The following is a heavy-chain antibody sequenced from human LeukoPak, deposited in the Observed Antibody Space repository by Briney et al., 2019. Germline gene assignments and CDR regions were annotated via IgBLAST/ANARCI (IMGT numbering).Heavy chain of an antibody. CDR3: ARDNAIFGVVTPFDY. Sequence: GGSLRLSCAASGFTFSSYEMNWVRQAPGKGLEWVSYISSSGSTRYYADSVKGRFTISRDNAKNSLYLQMNSLRAEDTAVYYCARDNAIFGVVTPFDYWGQGTLVTVSS. J-gene: IGHJ4*02. CDR2: ISSSGSTR. CDR1: GFTFSSYE. D-gene: IGHD3-3*01. V-gene: IGHV3-48*03.